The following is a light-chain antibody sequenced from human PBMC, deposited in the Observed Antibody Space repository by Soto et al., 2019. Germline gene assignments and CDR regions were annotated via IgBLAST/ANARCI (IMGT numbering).Light chain of an antibody. CDR1: QSVSSSY. CDR3: QQYGSSPPYT. Sequence: EIVLTQSPGTLSLSPGERATLSCRASQSVSSSYLAWYQQKPDQAPRLLIYGASSRATGIPDRFSGSWSGTDFTLTISRLEPEDFAVYYCQQYGSSPPYTFGQGTKLEIK. J-gene: IGKJ2*01. CDR2: GAS. V-gene: IGKV3-20*01.